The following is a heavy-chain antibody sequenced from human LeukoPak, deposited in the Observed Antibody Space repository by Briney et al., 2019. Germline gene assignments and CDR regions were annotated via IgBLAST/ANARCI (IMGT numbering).Heavy chain of an antibody. V-gene: IGHV4-39*07. CDR3: ARVDWFGEFATHYFDY. D-gene: IGHD3-10*01. CDR1: GGSISSSSYY. CDR2: IYYSGST. J-gene: IGHJ4*02. Sequence: PSETLSLTCAVSGGSISSSSYYWGWIRQPPGKGLEWIGSIYYSGSTYYNPSLKSRVTISVDTSKNQFSLKLSSVTAADTAVYYCARVDWFGEFATHYFDYWGQGTLVTVSS.